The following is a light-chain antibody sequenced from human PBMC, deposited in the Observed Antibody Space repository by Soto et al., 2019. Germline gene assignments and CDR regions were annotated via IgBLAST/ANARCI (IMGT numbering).Light chain of an antibody. V-gene: IGLV2-8*01. CDR2: EVN. J-gene: IGLJ1*01. CDR1: SSDVGGHNY. Sequence: QSALTQPPSASGSPGQSVTISCTGSSSDVGGHNYVSWYQQHPGKAPKLMIYEVNKRPSGVPDRFSGSRSGNTASLTVSGLQAEDEADYYCSTYAGSNRVFGTGTKVTVL. CDR3: STYAGSNRV.